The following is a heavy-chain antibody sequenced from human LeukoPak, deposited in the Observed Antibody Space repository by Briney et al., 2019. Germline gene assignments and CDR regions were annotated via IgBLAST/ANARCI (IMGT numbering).Heavy chain of an antibody. D-gene: IGHD3-22*01. CDR3: ARTPSYYYDSSFDN. CDR1: AGSISSYY. CDR2: IYYSGST. J-gene: IGHJ4*02. Sequence: PSETLSLTCTVSAGSISSYYWSWSRQPPGKGLEWIGSIYYSGSTNYNPSLKSRVTILVDTSKNQFSLKLSFVTAAATAVYYCARTPSYYYDSSFDNWGQRTLVTVSS. V-gene: IGHV4-59*08.